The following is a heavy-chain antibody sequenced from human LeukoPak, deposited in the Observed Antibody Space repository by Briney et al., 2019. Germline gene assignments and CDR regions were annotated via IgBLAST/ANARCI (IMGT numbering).Heavy chain of an antibody. V-gene: IGHV4-30-2*01. Sequence: SETLSLTCAVSGGSISSGGYSWSWIRQPPGKGLEWIGYIYHSGSTYYNPSLKSRVTISVDRSKNQFSLKLSSVTAADTAVYYCARAPTAMVTGEFGYWGQGTLVTVSS. D-gene: IGHD5-18*01. CDR1: GGSISSGGYS. J-gene: IGHJ4*02. CDR2: IYHSGST. CDR3: ARAPTAMVTGEFGY.